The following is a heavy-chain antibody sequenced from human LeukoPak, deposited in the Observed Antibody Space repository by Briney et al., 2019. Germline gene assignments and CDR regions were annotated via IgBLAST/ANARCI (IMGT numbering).Heavy chain of an antibody. V-gene: IGHV3-7*03. Sequence: GGSLRLSCAASGFTFSSYWMSWVRQAPGKGLEWVANIKQDGSEKYYVDSVKGRFTISRDNAKNSLYLQMNSLRAEDTALYYCASSIGLVFSSCCSGAFDIWGQGTMVTVSS. CDR1: GFTFSSYW. D-gene: IGHD6-13*01. CDR3: ASSIGLVFSSCCSGAFDI. J-gene: IGHJ3*02. CDR2: IKQDGSEK.